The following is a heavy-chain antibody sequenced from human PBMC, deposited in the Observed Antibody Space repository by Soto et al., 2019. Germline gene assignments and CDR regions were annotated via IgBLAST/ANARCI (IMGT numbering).Heavy chain of an antibody. CDR3: ARDRNGVAGCDY. Sequence: ASVNVSCKASGYTFTGYYMHWVRQAPGQGLEWMGWINPNSGGTNYAQKFQGWVTMTRDTSISTAYMELSRLRSDDTAVYYCARDRNGVAGCDYWGQGTLVTVSS. CDR2: INPNSGGT. J-gene: IGHJ4*02. CDR1: GYTFTGYY. D-gene: IGHD6-19*01. V-gene: IGHV1-2*04.